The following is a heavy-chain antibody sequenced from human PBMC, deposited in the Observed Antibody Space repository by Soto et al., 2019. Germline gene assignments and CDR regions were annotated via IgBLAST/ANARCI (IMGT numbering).Heavy chain of an antibody. CDR3: ATGTFNFDS. CDR2: ISHTGIS. J-gene: IGHJ4*02. CDR1: GASVTSDSYY. V-gene: IGHV4-31*03. Sequence: PSQTLSLTCSVSGASVTSDSYYWSWIRQHPGKGLEWIGYISHTGISFYNPSLKSRVSISIDTSTDKLSLRLSSLTAADTAVYYCATGTFNFDSWGQGTLVTVSS.